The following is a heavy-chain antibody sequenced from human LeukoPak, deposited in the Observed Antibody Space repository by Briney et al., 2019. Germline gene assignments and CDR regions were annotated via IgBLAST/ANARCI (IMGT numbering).Heavy chain of an antibody. CDR3: AKVHGVPY. Sequence: GGSLRLSCAASGFTFSNYAMSWVRQAPGKGLEWVSGINRPPDSTFAADSVKGRFTISRDNSKNTLYLQMNSLRVEDTALYYCAKVHGVPYWGQGTLVTVSS. J-gene: IGHJ4*02. CDR2: INRPPDST. V-gene: IGHV3-23*01. CDR1: GFTFSNYA. D-gene: IGHD1-1*01.